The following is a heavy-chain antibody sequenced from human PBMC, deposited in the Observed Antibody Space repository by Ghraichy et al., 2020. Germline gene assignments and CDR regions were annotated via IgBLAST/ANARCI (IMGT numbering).Heavy chain of an antibody. CDR2: INHSGST. CDR1: GGSFSGYY. J-gene: IGHJ4*02. Sequence: SETLSLTCAVYGGSFSGYYWSWIRQPPGKGLEWIGEINHSGSTNYNPSLKSRVTISVDTSKNQFSLKLSSVTAADTAVYYCAREQLLPHKPFDYWGQGTLVTVSS. D-gene: IGHD5-18*01. V-gene: IGHV4-34*01. CDR3: AREQLLPHKPFDY.